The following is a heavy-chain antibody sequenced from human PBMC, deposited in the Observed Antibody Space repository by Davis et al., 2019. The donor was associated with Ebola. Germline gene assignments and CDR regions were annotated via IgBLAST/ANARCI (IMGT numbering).Heavy chain of an antibody. J-gene: IGHJ3*02. CDR1: GFTFSTHG. V-gene: IGHV1-18*04. CDR2: ISDFARTT. CDR3: ARVLGAFDI. Sequence: AASVKVSCKASGFTFSTHGISWVRQAPGQGLEWMGWISDFARTTNYAQKFQGRVTMTTDTSTRTAYMELRGLRSDDTAVYYCARVLGAFDIWGQGTTVTVSS.